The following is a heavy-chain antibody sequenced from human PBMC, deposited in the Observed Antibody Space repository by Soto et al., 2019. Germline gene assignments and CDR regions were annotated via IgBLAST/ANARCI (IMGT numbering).Heavy chain of an antibody. V-gene: IGHV3-21*01. CDR1: GFTFSSYS. Sequence: GGSLRLACAASGFTFSSYSMNWVRQAPGKGLEWVSSISSSSSYIYYADSVKGRFTISRDNAKNSLYLQMNSLRAEDTAVYYCARDPAYYYDSSGYEYFQHWGQGTLVTVSS. CDR3: ARDPAYYYDSSGYEYFQH. D-gene: IGHD3-22*01. J-gene: IGHJ1*01. CDR2: ISSSSSYI.